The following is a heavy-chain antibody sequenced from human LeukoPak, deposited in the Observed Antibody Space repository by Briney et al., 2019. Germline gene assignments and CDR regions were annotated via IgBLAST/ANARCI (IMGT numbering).Heavy chain of an antibody. CDR2: INPHSGGT. D-gene: IGHD6-13*01. Sequence: GASVRLSCEASGYTFSGYYMHWVRQAPGQGLEWVRGINPHSGGTNYAQKFQSRVTMTRDTSIRTAYMELSRLRSDDTAVYYCARDQAYSSSWYQLVHYYYGMDVWGQGTTVTVSS. J-gene: IGHJ6*02. CDR1: GYTFSGYY. V-gene: IGHV1-2*02. CDR3: ARDQAYSSSWYQLVHYYYGMDV.